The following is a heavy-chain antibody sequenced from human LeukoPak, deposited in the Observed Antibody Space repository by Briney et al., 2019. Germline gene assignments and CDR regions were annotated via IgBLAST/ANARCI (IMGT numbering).Heavy chain of an antibody. J-gene: IGHJ4*02. V-gene: IGHV3-23*01. Sequence: GGSLRLSCAASGFTFSSYAMSWVRQAPGKGLEWVSAISGSGGSTYYADSVKGRFTISRDNSKNTLYLQMNSLRAGDTAVYYCAKDRERDGYENWGQGTLVTVSS. CDR3: AKDRERDGYEN. D-gene: IGHD5-12*01. CDR2: ISGSGGST. CDR1: GFTFSSYA.